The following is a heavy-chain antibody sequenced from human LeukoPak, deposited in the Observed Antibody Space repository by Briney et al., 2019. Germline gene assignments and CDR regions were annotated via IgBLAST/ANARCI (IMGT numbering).Heavy chain of an antibody. D-gene: IGHD1-26*01. CDR1: GFTFSSYE. Sequence: GGSLRLSCAASGFTFSSYEMNWVRQAPGKGLEWVSYISSSGSTIYYADSVKGRFTISRDNAKKSLYLQMNSLRVEDTGVYYCASWGEGALDNGGQGTLVTVSS. CDR2: ISSSGSTI. CDR3: ASWGEGALDN. V-gene: IGHV3-48*03. J-gene: IGHJ4*02.